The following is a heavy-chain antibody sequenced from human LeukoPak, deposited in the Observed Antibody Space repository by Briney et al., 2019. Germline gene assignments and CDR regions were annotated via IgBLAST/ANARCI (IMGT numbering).Heavy chain of an antibody. D-gene: IGHD3-22*01. J-gene: IGHJ4*02. V-gene: IGHV3-49*04. Sequence: GGSLRLSCTASGVTFGDYAMTWVRQAPGKGLEWVGFISSETYGGTTEYAASVKGRFTISRDDSKSIAYLQMNSLKTEDTAVYYCTRESSSSGYSSLPTLDYWGPGTLVTVSS. CDR2: ISSETYGGTT. CDR3: TRESSSSGYSSLPTLDY. CDR1: GVTFGDYA.